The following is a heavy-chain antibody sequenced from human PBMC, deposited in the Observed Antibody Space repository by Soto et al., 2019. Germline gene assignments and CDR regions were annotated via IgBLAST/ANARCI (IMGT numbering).Heavy chain of an antibody. J-gene: IGHJ4*02. D-gene: IGHD6-13*01. CDR2: ISYDGSNK. Sequence: QVQLVESGGGVVQPGRSLRLSCAASGFTFSSYAMHWVRQAPGKGLEWVAVISYDGSNKYYADSVKGRFTISRDNSKNTLYPQMNSLRAEDTAVYYCARDLREAAGSETLDYWGQGTLVTVSS. CDR3: ARDLREAAGSETLDY. V-gene: IGHV3-30-3*01. CDR1: GFTFSSYA.